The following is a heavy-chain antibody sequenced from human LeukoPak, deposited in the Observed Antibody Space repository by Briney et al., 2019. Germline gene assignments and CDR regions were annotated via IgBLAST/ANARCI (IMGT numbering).Heavy chain of an antibody. J-gene: IGHJ6*03. Sequence: GESLKISCKGSGYSFTSYWIGWVRQMPGKGLEWMGIIYPGDSDTRYSPSFQGQVTISADKSISTAYLQWSSLKASDTAMYYCVRSSEYCSSTSCYHYYYYYMDVWGKGTTVTVSS. CDR3: VRSSEYCSSTSCYHYYYYYMDV. V-gene: IGHV5-51*01. CDR2: IYPGDSDT. D-gene: IGHD2-2*01. CDR1: GYSFTSYW.